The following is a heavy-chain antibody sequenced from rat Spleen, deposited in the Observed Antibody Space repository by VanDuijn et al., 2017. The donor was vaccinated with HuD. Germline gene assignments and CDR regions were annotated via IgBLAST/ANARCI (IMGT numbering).Heavy chain of an antibody. CDR3: ARPNYGYPFAY. CDR2: ISYDDSST. V-gene: IGHV5-7*01. Sequence: EVQLVESGGGLVQPGRSLTLSCAASGFTFSDYNMAWVRQAPKKGLEWVATISYDDSSTYYRDSVKGRFTISRDNAKSTLYLQMDSLRSEDTATYYCARPNYGYPFAYWGQGTLVTVSS. D-gene: IGHD1-7*01. CDR1: GFTFSDYN. J-gene: IGHJ3*01.